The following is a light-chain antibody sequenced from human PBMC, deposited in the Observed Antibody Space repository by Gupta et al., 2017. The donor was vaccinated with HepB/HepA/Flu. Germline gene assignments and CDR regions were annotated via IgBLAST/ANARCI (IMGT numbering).Light chain of an antibody. CDR2: FTS. V-gene: IGKV1-39*01. Sequence: DIQMTQSPSSLSASVGDRVTITCRASQSISTSLHWYQQRPGKAPKLLIYFTSTLQSGVPSRFSGSGSGTDFTITISSLQPEDFATYYCQQGYITPLTFGGGTKVEIK. CDR3: QQGYITPLT. J-gene: IGKJ4*01. CDR1: QSISTS.